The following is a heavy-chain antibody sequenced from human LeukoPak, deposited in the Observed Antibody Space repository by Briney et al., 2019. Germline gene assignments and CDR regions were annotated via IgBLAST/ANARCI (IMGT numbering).Heavy chain of an antibody. V-gene: IGHV3-21*04. Sequence: GGSLRLSCAASGFTVSSNYMSWVRQAPGKGLEWVSSISSSSYYIWYADSLKGRFTISRDNARNSLYLHMSSLRAEDTAVYYCARDRRGSSSGYGMDVWGQGTTVTVSS. D-gene: IGHD6-25*01. CDR1: GFTVSSNY. J-gene: IGHJ6*02. CDR3: ARDRRGSSSGYGMDV. CDR2: ISSSSYYI.